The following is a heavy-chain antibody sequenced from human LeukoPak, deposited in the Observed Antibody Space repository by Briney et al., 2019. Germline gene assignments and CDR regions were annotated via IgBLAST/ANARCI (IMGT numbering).Heavy chain of an antibody. J-gene: IGHJ6*02. Sequence: SETLSLTCTVSGGSISSYYWSWIRQPPGKGLEWIGYIYYSGSTNYNPSLKSRVTISVDTSKNQFSLKLSSVTAADTAVYYCARGTRSRYCSSTSCPVYYYYGMDVWGQGTTVTVSS. V-gene: IGHV4-59*12. CDR1: GGSISSYY. D-gene: IGHD2-2*01. CDR2: IYYSGST. CDR3: ARGTRSRYCSSTSCPVYYYYGMDV.